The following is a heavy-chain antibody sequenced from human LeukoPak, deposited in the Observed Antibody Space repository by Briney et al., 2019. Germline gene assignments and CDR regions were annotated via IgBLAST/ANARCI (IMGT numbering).Heavy chain of an antibody. V-gene: IGHV4-59*01. D-gene: IGHD3-16*01. J-gene: IGHJ4*02. Sequence: SETLSLTCTVPGGSISSYYWSWIRQPPGKGLEWIGYIYYSGSTNYNPSLKSRVTISVDTSKNQFSLKLSSVTVADTAVYYCARGGRGKVPFDYWGQGTLVTVSS. CDR2: IYYSGST. CDR1: GGSISSYY. CDR3: ARGGRGKVPFDY.